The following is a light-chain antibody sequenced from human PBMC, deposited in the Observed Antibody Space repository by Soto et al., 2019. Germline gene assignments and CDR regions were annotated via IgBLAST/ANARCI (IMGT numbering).Light chain of an antibody. V-gene: IGLV1-40*01. Sequence: QSVLTQPPSVSGAPGQMVTISCTGSSSNIGAGYDVHWYQQLPGTAPKLLIYGNSNRPSGVPDRFSGSKSGTSAPLAITGLQAEDEADYYCQSYDSSLSGSYVFGTGTKVTVL. CDR2: GNS. CDR1: SSNIGAGYD. J-gene: IGLJ1*01. CDR3: QSYDSSLSGSYV.